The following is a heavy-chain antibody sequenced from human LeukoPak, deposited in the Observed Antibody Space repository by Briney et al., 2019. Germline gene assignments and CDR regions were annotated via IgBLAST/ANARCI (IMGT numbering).Heavy chain of an antibody. CDR2: ISSSTSYI. J-gene: IGHJ4*02. Sequence: GGSLRLSCAASGFTFSTYSMNWVHQAPGKGLKWVSSISSSTSYIYYADSVKGRFTISRDNAKNSLYLQMNSLRAEDTAVYYCARDQVGGTSGYDYWGQGTLVTVSS. CDR3: ARDQVGGTSGYDY. V-gene: IGHV3-21*01. CDR1: GFTFSTYS. D-gene: IGHD1-26*01.